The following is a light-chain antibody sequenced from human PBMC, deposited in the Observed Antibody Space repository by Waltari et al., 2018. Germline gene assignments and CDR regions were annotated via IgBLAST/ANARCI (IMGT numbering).Light chain of an antibody. V-gene: IGKV3-20*01. CDR1: PSISSIY. CDR3: QQYGSSPLT. J-gene: IGKJ1*01. Sequence: IVLTQSPGTLSLSPGERATLSCRASPSISSIYLAWYQQKPGQAPMLLIYGASSRATGIPDRFSGGGSGTDFTLTISRLEPEDFAVYYCQQYGSSPLTFGQGTKVEIK. CDR2: GAS.